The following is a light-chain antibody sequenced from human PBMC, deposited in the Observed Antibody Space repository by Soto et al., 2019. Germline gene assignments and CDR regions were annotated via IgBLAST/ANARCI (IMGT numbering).Light chain of an antibody. V-gene: IGKV1-5*01. CDR1: QSISSW. CDR3: QQYNNYWT. Sequence: DIQMTQSPSTLSASVGDRCTITCRASQSISSWLAWYQQKPGKAPKLLIYDASSLESGVPSRLSGSGSATEFTLTISSLQSDDFATYYCQQYNNYWTFGRGTKVDIK. J-gene: IGKJ1*01. CDR2: DAS.